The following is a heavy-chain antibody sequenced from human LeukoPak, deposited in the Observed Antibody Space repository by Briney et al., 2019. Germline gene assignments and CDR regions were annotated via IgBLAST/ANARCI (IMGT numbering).Heavy chain of an antibody. V-gene: IGHV4-59*01. D-gene: IGHD1-26*01. J-gene: IGHJ4*02. CDR1: GGSISSYY. CDR2: IYYSGST. CDR3: AREEALGSGSFDY. Sequence: SETLSLTCTVSGGSISSYYWSWIRQPPGKGLEWIGYIYYSGSTNYNPSLKSRVTISVDTSKNQCSLKLSSVTAADTAVYYCAREEALGSGSFDYWGQGTLVTVSS.